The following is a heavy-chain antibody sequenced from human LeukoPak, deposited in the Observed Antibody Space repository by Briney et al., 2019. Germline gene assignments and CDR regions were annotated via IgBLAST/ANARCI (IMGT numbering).Heavy chain of an antibody. CDR3: AKNWNADY. CDR1: GFTFSSYA. CDR2: ISGSNDNT. J-gene: IGHJ4*02. D-gene: IGHD1-1*01. Sequence: GGSLRLSCAASGFTFSSYAMSWVRQAPGKGLEWVSSISGSNDNTYYADSVKGRFTISRDSSKNTLYLQMNSLRAEDTAAYHCAKNWNADYWGQGTLVTVSS. V-gene: IGHV3-23*01.